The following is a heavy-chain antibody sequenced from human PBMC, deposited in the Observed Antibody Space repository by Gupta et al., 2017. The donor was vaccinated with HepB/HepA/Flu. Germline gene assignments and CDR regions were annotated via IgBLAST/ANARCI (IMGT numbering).Heavy chain of an antibody. CDR3: TRAAYDYVWGSYRNDAFDI. CDR1: GFTFGDYA. Sequence: EVQLVESGGGLVKPGRSLRLSCTASGFTFGDYAMSWFRQAPGKGLEWVGFIRSKAYGGTTEYAASVKGRFTISRDDSKSIAYLQMNSLKTEDTAVYYCTRAAYDYVWGSYRNDAFDIWGQGTMVTVSS. CDR2: IRSKAYGGTT. V-gene: IGHV3-49*05. D-gene: IGHD3-16*02. J-gene: IGHJ3*02.